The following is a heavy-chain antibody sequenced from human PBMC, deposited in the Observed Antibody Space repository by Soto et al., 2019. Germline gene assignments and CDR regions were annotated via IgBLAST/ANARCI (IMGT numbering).Heavy chain of an antibody. V-gene: IGHV3-30-3*01. CDR3: AGPRPHFDY. J-gene: IGHJ4*02. CDR2: ISYDGSNK. CDR1: GFTFSSYA. Sequence: QVQLVESGGGVVQPGRSLRLSCAASGFTFSSYAMHWVRQAPGKGLEWVAVISYDGSNKYYADSVKGRFTISRDNSKNTPYLQMNSLRAEDTAVYYCAGPRPHFDYWGQGTLVTVSS.